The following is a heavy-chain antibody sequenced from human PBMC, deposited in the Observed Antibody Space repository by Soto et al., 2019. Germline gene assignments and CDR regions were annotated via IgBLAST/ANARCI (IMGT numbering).Heavy chain of an antibody. V-gene: IGHV3-64*01. CDR3: ANDQRWLQYYFHY. D-gene: IGHD5-12*01. CDR2: ISSNGGST. J-gene: IGHJ4*02. CDR1: GFTFSSYA. Sequence: GGSLRLSCAASGFTFSSYAMHWVRQAPGKGLEYVSAISSNGGSTYYANSVKGRFTISRDNSKNTLYLQMGSLRAEDMAVYYCANDQRWLQYYFHYWGQGTLVTVSS.